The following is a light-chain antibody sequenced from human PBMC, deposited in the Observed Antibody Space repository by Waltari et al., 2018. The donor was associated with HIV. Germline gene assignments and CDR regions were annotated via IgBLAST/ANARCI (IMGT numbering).Light chain of an antibody. V-gene: IGKV1-5*03. Sequence: DIHMTQSPSTLSAFVGDRVTITCRASRDVNNWLAWYQQKPGIATQLLIHKASAVENGVSSRFSGSGSGTEFTLIIESLEPDDFATYYCQQYDSDPSFGQGTRLEMK. CDR3: QQYDSDPS. CDR2: KAS. J-gene: IGKJ5*01. CDR1: RDVNNW.